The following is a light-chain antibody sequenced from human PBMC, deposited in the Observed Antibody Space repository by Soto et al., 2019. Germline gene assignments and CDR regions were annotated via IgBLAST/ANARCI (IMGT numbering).Light chain of an antibody. J-gene: IGKJ4*01. Sequence: EIVLTQSPGTLSLSPGERATLSCRASQSVSNSHIAWYQQKPGQAPRLLIYGASSRATGSPDRFSGSGSGTDFTLTISRLEPEDVAVYCCQQYGSSPLTFGGGTKVDIK. CDR3: QQYGSSPLT. V-gene: IGKV3-20*01. CDR2: GAS. CDR1: QSVSNSH.